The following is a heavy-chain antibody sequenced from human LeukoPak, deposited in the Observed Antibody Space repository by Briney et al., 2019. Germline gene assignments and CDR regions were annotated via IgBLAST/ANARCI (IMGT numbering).Heavy chain of an antibody. D-gene: IGHD2-2*01. CDR1: GFAFSNYW. CDR2: IKQDGSET. J-gene: IGHJ4*02. Sequence: GESLRLSCAASGFAFSNYWMNWARQAPGKGLEWVANIKQDGSETNYMDSVKGRFTISRDNAKNSLYLQMNSLRAEDTALYYCGSTNSLSYWGQGTLVTVSS. CDR3: GSTNSLSY. V-gene: IGHV3-7*01.